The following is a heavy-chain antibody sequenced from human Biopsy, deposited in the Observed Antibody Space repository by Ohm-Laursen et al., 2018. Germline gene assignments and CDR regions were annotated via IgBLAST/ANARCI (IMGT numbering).Heavy chain of an antibody. D-gene: IGHD5-18*01. CDR1: GYNFNAYY. J-gene: IGHJ3*01. Sequence: SVKVSCKASGYNFNAYYMQRVRQAPGQGLEWMGWINPNNGGTNYAHKFQGRVTMTRDTSISTAYMHLSGLTSDDTAVYYCARLAYSEYRRDPLDVWGQGTIVTVSS. CDR3: ARLAYSEYRRDPLDV. V-gene: IGHV1-2*02. CDR2: INPNNGGT.